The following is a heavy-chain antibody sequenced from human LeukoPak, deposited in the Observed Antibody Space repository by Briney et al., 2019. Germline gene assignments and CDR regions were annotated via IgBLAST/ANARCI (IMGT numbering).Heavy chain of an antibody. D-gene: IGHD1-26*01. CDR1: GFTFETYE. CDR2: IGSGGSMR. J-gene: IGHJ4*02. CDR3: ARGGSFVNY. V-gene: IGHV3-48*03. Sequence: GSLRLSCAASGFTFETYEMNWVRQTPGRGLEWVAYIGSGGSMRYYADSVKGRFTISRINAKNSLYLQMNSLRAEDMAVYYCARGGSFVNYWGQGTLVTVSS.